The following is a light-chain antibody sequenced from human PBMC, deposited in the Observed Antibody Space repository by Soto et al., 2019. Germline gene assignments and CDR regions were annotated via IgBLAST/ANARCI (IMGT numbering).Light chain of an antibody. Sequence: DIRMTQSPSTLSASVGDSVNFTCRASQVISTSLAWYQVQPGKAPKXLIYAASTLERGVPSRFSATVSGTECSLTITSRQPGDFATYYCQQLFDSPSTFGQGTRLEIK. CDR2: AAS. V-gene: IGKV1-9*01. CDR3: QQLFDSPST. J-gene: IGKJ5*01. CDR1: QVISTS.